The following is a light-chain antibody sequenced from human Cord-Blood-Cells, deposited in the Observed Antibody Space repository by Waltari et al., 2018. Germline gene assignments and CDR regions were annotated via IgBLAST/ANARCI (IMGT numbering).Light chain of an antibody. V-gene: IGKV3-11*01. CDR3: QQRSNWFLT. CDR1: QSVSSY. J-gene: IGKJ4*01. Sequence: EIVLTQSPATLSLSPGERATLSCRASQSVSSYLAWYQQKPGQAPRLLIYDASNRATGIPARFSGSGSGTDFTLTISSLEPEDFAVYYCQQRSNWFLT. CDR2: DAS.